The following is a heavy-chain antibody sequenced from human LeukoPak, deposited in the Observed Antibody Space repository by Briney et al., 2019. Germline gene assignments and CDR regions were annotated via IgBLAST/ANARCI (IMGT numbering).Heavy chain of an antibody. CDR3: AREEVGATTGAFDI. Sequence: SETLSLTCTVSGGSISSHYWSWIRQPPGKGLEWIGYIYYSGSTNYNPSLKSRVTISVDTSKNQFSLKLSSVTAAGTAVYYCAREEVGATTGAFDIWGQGTMVTVSS. J-gene: IGHJ3*02. CDR2: IYYSGST. CDR1: GGSISSHY. V-gene: IGHV4-59*11. D-gene: IGHD1-26*01.